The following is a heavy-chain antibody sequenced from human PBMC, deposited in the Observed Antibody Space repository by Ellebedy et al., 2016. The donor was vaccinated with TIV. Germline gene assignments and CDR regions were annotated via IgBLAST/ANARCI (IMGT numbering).Heavy chain of an antibody. D-gene: IGHD2-8*01. CDR2: INHSGST. CDR3: ARRGYCTNGICYGHYYAMDV. Sequence: MPSETLSLTCAVYGGSFSGYYWSWIRQPPGKGLEWIGEINHSGSTNYNPSLKSRVTISVDTSKNQFSLKLSSVTAADTAVYYCARRGYCTNGICYGHYYAMDVWGQGTTVTVS. CDR1: GGSFSGYY. V-gene: IGHV4-34*01. J-gene: IGHJ6*02.